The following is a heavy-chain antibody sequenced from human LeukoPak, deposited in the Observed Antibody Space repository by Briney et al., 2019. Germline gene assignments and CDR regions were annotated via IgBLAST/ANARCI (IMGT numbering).Heavy chain of an antibody. J-gene: IGHJ4*02. CDR2: ISAYNGNT. D-gene: IGHD6-19*01. CDR3: ARGPSMAVAGTLHY. Sequence: ASVKVSCKASGYTFTSYGISWVRQAPGQGLEWMGWISAYNGNTNYAQKLQGRVTMTTDTSTSSAYMELRSLRSDDTAVYYCARGPSMAVAGTLHYWGQGTLVTVSS. V-gene: IGHV1-18*01. CDR1: GYTFTSYG.